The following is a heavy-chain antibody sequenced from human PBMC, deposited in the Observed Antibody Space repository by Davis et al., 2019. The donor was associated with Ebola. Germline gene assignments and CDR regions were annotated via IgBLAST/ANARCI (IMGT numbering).Heavy chain of an antibody. J-gene: IGHJ4*02. Sequence: PGGSLRLSCAASGFTFSSYAMSWVRQAPGKGLEWVSTISGSGGSTYYADSVKGRFTISRDNSKNTLYLQMNSLRAEDTAVYYCAKGGAKMITFGGVTYGFDYWGQGTLVTVSS. D-gene: IGHD3-16*01. CDR1: GFTFSSYA. CDR3: AKGGAKMITFGGVTYGFDY. CDR2: ISGSGGST. V-gene: IGHV3-23*01.